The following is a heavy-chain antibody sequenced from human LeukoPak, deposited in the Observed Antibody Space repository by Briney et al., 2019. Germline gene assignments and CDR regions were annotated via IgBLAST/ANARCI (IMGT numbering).Heavy chain of an antibody. D-gene: IGHD3-10*01. J-gene: IGHJ4*02. CDR1: GGSISSSNW. Sequence: SETLSLTCAVSGGSISSSNWWSWVRPPPGKGLEWIGEIYHSGSTNYNPSLKSRVTISVDKSKNQFSLKLSSVTAADTAVYYCASSGAGSSKDYWGQGTLVTVSS. CDR3: ASSGAGSSKDY. CDR2: IYHSGST. V-gene: IGHV4-4*02.